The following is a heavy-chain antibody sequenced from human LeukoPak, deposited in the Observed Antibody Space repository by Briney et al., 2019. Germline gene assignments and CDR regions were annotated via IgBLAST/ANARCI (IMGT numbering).Heavy chain of an antibody. CDR2: TSYDGSNK. D-gene: IGHD3-10*01. V-gene: IGHV3-30-3*01. Sequence: GGSLRLSCAASGFTFSSYAMHWVRQAPGKGLEWVAVTSYDGSNKYYADSVKGRFTISRANSKNTLYLQMNSLRAEDTAVYYCAGKGGFGELLYREYFQHWGQGTLVTVSS. J-gene: IGHJ1*01. CDR3: AGKGGFGELLYREYFQH. CDR1: GFTFSSYA.